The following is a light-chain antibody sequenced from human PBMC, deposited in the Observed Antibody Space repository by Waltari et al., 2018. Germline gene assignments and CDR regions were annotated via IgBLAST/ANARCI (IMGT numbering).Light chain of an antibody. CDR1: RSVSSSY. CDR3: QQYGSSPGIT. J-gene: IGKJ3*01. CDR2: GAS. V-gene: IGKV3-20*01. Sequence: EIVLAHSPCTLSLSPGASATLSYRASRSVSSSYLAWYQQKPGQAPRLLIYGASSRATGIPDRFSGSGSGTDFTLTISRLEPEDFAVYYCQQYGSSPGITFGPGTKVDIK.